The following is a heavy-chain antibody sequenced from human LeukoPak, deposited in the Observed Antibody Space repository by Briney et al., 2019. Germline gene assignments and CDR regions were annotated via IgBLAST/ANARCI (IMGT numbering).Heavy chain of an antibody. CDR2: IIPILGIA. V-gene: IGHV1-69*04. J-gene: IGHJ4*02. Sequence: SVKVSCKASGGTFSSYAISWVRQAPGQGLEWMGRIIPILGIANYAQKFQGRVTITADKSTSTAYMELSSLRSEDTAVYYCARDPLRGDIVVVPAAYHYFDYWGQGTLVTVSS. CDR1: GGTFSSYA. D-gene: IGHD2-2*01. CDR3: ARDPLRGDIVVVPAAYHYFDY.